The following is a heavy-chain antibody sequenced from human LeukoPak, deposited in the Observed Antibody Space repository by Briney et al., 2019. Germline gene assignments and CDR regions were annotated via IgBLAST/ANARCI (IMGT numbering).Heavy chain of an antibody. D-gene: IGHD3-10*01. CDR2: TYYRSRWYN. Sequence: SQTLSLTCAISGDSVSSNSAAWIWIRQSPSRGLEWLGRTYYRSRWYNDYAVSVKSRITINPDTSKNQFSLQLNSVTPEDTAVYFCARALSYGSGSSYTIVAFDIWGQGTMVTVSS. J-gene: IGHJ3*02. CDR1: GDSVSSNSAA. CDR3: ARALSYGSGSSYTIVAFDI. V-gene: IGHV6-1*01.